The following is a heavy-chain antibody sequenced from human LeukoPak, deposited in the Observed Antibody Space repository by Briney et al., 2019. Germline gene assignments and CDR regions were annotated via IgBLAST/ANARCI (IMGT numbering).Heavy chain of an antibody. Sequence: SETLSLTCTVSGGSISSYYWSWIRQPPGKGLEWIGYIYYSGSTNYNPSLKSRVTISVDTSKNQFSLKLSSVTAADTAVYYCARSYDSSGYELYHFDYWGQGTLVTVSS. V-gene: IGHV4-59*01. CDR1: GGSISSYY. J-gene: IGHJ4*02. CDR3: ARSYDSSGYELYHFDY. D-gene: IGHD3-22*01. CDR2: IYYSGST.